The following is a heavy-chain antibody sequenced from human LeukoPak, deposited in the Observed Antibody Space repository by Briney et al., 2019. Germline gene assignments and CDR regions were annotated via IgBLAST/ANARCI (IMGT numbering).Heavy chain of an antibody. D-gene: IGHD3-22*01. CDR1: GYSFTTYW. CDR2: IYPGDSDT. J-gene: IGHJ4*02. CDR3: ARQPITTADYFDY. V-gene: IGHV5-51*01. Sequence: GASLQISCKGSGYSFTTYWIGWVRQLPGKGLEWMGIIYPGDSDTRYSPSFQGQVTISADKSISTAYLQWSSLKASDTAMYYCARQPITTADYFDYWGQGTLVTVSS.